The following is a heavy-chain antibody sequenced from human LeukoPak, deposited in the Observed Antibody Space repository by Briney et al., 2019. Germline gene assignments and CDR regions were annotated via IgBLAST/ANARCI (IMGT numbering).Heavy chain of an antibody. J-gene: IGHJ4*02. Sequence: KPGGSLKLSCAASGFTFSDYYMSWIRQAPGKGLEWVSYTSSGSSYTNYADSVKGRFTISRDNAKNSLYLQMNSLRAEDTALYYCAKKPGTTEDPFDYWGQGTLVTVSS. CDR3: AKKPGTTEDPFDY. D-gene: IGHD1-7*01. CDR1: GFTFSDYY. CDR2: TSSGSSYT. V-gene: IGHV3-11*03.